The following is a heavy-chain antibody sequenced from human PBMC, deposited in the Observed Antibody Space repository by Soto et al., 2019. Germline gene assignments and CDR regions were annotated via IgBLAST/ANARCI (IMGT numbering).Heavy chain of an antibody. CDR3: AREGRTEYSTSDWFDP. Sequence: ASVKVFCKASGYTFTGYYMHWVRQAPGQGLEWMGWINPNTGGTNYAQQFQGRVTMTRDTSFSTAYMELSRLRPDDTAFYYCAREGRTEYSTSDWFDPWGQGTLVTVSS. J-gene: IGHJ5*02. V-gene: IGHV1-2*02. D-gene: IGHD6-6*01. CDR1: GYTFTGYY. CDR2: INPNTGGT.